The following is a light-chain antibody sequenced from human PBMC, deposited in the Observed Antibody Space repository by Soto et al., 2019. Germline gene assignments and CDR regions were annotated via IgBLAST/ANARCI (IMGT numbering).Light chain of an antibody. CDR3: HSYDSSLSGYV. CDR2: SNN. Sequence: QSALTQPPSVSGAPGQRVTISCTGSSSNIGAGYDVHWYQHLPGTAPKLLIHSNNNRPSGVPDRFSGSKSGTSASLAITGLQAEDEADYYCHSYDSSLSGYVFGTGTKLTVL. CDR1: SSNIGAGYD. V-gene: IGLV1-40*01. J-gene: IGLJ1*01.